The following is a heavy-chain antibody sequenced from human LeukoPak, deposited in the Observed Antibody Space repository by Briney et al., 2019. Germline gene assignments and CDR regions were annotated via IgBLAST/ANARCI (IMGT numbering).Heavy chain of an antibody. Sequence: ASVKVSCKGSGYTLTELSMHWVRQAPGKGLEWMGGFDPEDGETIYAQKFQGRVTMTEDTSTDTAYMELSSLRSEDTAVYYCARDATYYYDSSGYFNWFDPWGQGTLVTVSS. CDR3: ARDATYYYDSSGYFNWFDP. J-gene: IGHJ5*02. V-gene: IGHV1-24*01. CDR2: FDPEDGET. CDR1: GYTLTELS. D-gene: IGHD3-22*01.